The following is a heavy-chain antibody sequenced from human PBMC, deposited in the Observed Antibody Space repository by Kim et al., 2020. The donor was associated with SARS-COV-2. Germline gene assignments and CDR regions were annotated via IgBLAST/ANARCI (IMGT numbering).Heavy chain of an antibody. J-gene: IGHJ4*02. D-gene: IGHD3-22*01. V-gene: IGHV3-73*01. CDR3: TTDTYYYDSSGYFYFDF. Sequence: VKGRFTISRDDSKNTAYLQMNSLKTEDTAVYYCTTDTYYYDSSGYFYFDFWGQGTLVTVSS.